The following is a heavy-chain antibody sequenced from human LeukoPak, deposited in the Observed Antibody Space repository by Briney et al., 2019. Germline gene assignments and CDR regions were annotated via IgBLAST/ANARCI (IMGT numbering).Heavy chain of an antibody. Sequence: PSETLSLTRTVSGGSISSGSYYWSWIRQPPGKGLEYIGYIYSSGNTNYNPSLKSRVTISVDTSQNQFSLRLSSVTTADTAVYYCAREIIVGGMHYFDFWGQGTLVTVSS. CDR2: IYSSGNT. J-gene: IGHJ4*02. D-gene: IGHD2-15*01. CDR3: AREIIVGGMHYFDF. CDR1: GGSISSGSYY. V-gene: IGHV4-61*01.